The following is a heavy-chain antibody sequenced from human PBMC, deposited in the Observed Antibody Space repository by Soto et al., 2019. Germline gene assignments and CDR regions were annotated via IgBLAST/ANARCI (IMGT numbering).Heavy chain of an antibody. CDR1: GGSISSGGYY. D-gene: IGHD7-27*01. J-gene: IGHJ6*02. CDR2: IYYSGRT. CDR3: ASLTLGSGSYYYYGMDV. V-gene: IGHV4-31*02. Sequence: SSETLSLTCTVSGGSISSGGYYWSWIRQHPGKGLEWIGYIYYSGRTYYNPSLKSRVTISVDTSKNQFSLKLSSVTAADAAVYYCASLTLGSGSYYYYGMDVWGQGTTVTVSS.